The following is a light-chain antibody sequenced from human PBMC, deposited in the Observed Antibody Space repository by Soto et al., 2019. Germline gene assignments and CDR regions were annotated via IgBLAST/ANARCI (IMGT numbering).Light chain of an antibody. CDR1: QSVRNT. CDR2: GAS. J-gene: IGKJ5*01. Sequence: DIVMTQSPATLSVSEGERATLSCRASQSVRNTLAWYQQKPGQAPRLLIFGASTRATGTPARFSGSGSGTEFTLTISSLQSEDFAVYYCQHYNEWPPWTFGQGTRLEI. V-gene: IGKV3-15*01. CDR3: QHYNEWPPWT.